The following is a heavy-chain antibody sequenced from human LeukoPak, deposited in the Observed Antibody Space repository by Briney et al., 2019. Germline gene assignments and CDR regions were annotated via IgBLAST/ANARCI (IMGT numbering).Heavy chain of an antibody. V-gene: IGHV4-34*01. CDR3: ARHSGSPSPIDY. CDR2: INHSGST. D-gene: IGHD3-10*01. J-gene: IGHJ4*02. CDR1: GGSFSGYY. Sequence: PSETLSLTCAVYGGSFSGYYWSWIRQPPGKGLEWIGEINHSGSTNYNPSLKSRVTISVDTSKNQFSLKLSSVTAADTAVYYCARHSGSPSPIDYWGQGTLVTVSS.